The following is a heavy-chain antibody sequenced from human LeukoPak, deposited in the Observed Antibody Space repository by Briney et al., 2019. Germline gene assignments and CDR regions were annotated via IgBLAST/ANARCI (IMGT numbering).Heavy chain of an antibody. V-gene: IGHV4-34*01. Sequence: SKTLSLTCAVYGGSFSGYYWSWIRQPPGKGLEWIGEINHSGSTNYKPSLKSRVTISVDTSKNQFSLKLSSVTAADTAVYYCARRGAGGYKYWGQGTLVTVSS. J-gene: IGHJ4*02. CDR2: INHSGST. CDR1: GGSFSGYY. CDR3: ARRGAGGYKY. D-gene: IGHD5-24*01.